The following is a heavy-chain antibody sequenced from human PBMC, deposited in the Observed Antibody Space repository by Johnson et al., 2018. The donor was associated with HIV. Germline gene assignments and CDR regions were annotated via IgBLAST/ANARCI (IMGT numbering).Heavy chain of an antibody. CDR3: AKDLSITMIVGDAFDI. CDR1: GFTFSSSA. Sequence: VQLVESGGGVVQPGRSLRLSCAASGFTFSSSAKHWVRQALGKGLEWVSVISTSGGTVLYTDSVKGRFPISRDNSKNTLYLQMNSLRAEDTAVYYCAKDLSITMIVGDAFDIWGQGTMVTVSS. J-gene: IGHJ3*02. V-gene: IGHV3-62*03. D-gene: IGHD3-22*01. CDR2: ISTSGGTV.